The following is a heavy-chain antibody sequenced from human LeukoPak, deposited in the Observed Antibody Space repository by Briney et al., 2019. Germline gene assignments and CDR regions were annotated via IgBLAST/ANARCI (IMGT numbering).Heavy chain of an antibody. CDR3: AIITMITKRGTGIPPGGAFDI. V-gene: IGHV1-24*01. D-gene: IGHD3-22*01. CDR1: GYTLTELS. Sequence: ASVKVSCKVSGYTLTELSMHWVRQAPGKGLEWMGGFDPEDGETIYAQKFQGRVTMTEDTSTDTAYMELSSLRSEDTAVYYCAIITMITKRGTGIPPGGAFDIWGQGTMVTVSS. CDR2: FDPEDGET. J-gene: IGHJ3*02.